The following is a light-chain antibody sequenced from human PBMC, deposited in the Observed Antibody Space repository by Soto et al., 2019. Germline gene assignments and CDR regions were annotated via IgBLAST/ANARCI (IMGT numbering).Light chain of an antibody. J-gene: IGLJ1*01. CDR2: DVD. CDR1: SSDVGGYNY. V-gene: IGLV2-14*01. CDR3: SSFSSSSTPNYV. Sequence: QSALTQPASVSGSPGQSITISCTGTSSDVGGYNYVSWYQQHPGKAPKLIIYDVDNRPSGISSRFSGSKSGNTASLTISGLQAEDEADYYCSSFSSSSTPNYVFGPGTKVTVL.